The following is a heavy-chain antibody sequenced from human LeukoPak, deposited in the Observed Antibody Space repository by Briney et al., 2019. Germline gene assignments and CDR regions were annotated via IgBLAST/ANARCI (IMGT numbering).Heavy chain of an antibody. CDR2: IIPVFGTA. CDR1: GGTFSSYA. Sequence: SVKVSCKASGGTFSSYAISWVRQAPGQGLEWMGGIIPVFGTANYAQKFQGRVTITTDESTSTAYMELRSLRSDDTAVYYCARDHGYSYGYALDYWGQGTLVTVSS. CDR3: ARDHGYSYGYALDY. D-gene: IGHD5-18*01. J-gene: IGHJ4*02. V-gene: IGHV1-69*05.